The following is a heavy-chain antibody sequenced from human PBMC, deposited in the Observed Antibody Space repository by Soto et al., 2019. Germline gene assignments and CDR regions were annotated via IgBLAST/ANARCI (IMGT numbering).Heavy chain of an antibody. CDR1: GGTFTNDA. D-gene: IGHD1-1*01. J-gene: IGHJ4*02. CDR2: IMPLFGTP. V-gene: IGHV1-69*01. CDR3: AKARGESPMVQEYFFDC. Sequence: QVQLVQSGAEVKKPGSSVKVSCEVSGGTFTNDAISWVRQAPGQGPEWMGGIMPLFGTPNYAQSFRYRLTITADESASRVCMELRSLTPEDTAMYFCAKARGESPMVQEYFFDCWGKGTLVSVDS.